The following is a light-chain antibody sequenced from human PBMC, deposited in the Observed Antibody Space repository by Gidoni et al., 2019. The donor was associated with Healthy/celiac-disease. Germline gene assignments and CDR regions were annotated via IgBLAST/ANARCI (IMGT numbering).Light chain of an antibody. CDR3: QQYDNLPPFT. Sequence: DIQMTHSPSSLSASVGDRVTITCQANQDISNYLHWYQQKPGKAPKLLIYDASNLETGVPSRFSGSGSGTDFTFTISSLQPEDIATYYCQQYDNLPPFTFGGGTKVEIK. J-gene: IGKJ4*01. V-gene: IGKV1-33*01. CDR2: DAS. CDR1: QDISNY.